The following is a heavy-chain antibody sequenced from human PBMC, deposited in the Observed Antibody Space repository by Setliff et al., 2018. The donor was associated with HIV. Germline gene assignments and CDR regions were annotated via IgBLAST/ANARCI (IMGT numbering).Heavy chain of an antibody. CDR1: GFTFSSFE. Sequence: GGSLRLSCAASGFTFSSFEMNWVRQGPGKGLEWVSYISSSGSTVDYADSVRGRFTISRDNAKNSAYLQMNSLSAEDTAVYYCTRATNSYDSSGRDGFDIWGQGTMVTVSS. D-gene: IGHD3-22*01. J-gene: IGHJ3*02. CDR2: ISSSGSTV. CDR3: TRATNSYDSSGRDGFDI. V-gene: IGHV3-48*03.